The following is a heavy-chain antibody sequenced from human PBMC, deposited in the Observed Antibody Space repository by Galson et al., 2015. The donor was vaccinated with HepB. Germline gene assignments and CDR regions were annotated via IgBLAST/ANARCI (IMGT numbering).Heavy chain of an antibody. CDR1: GFTFNGYS. CDR2: ISSSSSTTI. CDR3: ARERGSIFSQLFYFDY. D-gene: IGHD3-9*01. V-gene: IGHV3-48*04. Sequence: SLRLSCAASGFTFNGYSMNWVRQAPGKGLEWLSYISSSSSTTIYYADAVKGRFTISRDNAKSSLYLQMNSLRAEDTAVYYCARERGSIFSQLFYFDYWGHVALVPVSS. J-gene: IGHJ4*01.